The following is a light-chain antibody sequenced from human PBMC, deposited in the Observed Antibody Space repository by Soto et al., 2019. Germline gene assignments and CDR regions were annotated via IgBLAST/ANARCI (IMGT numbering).Light chain of an antibody. J-gene: IGKJ1*01. CDR2: AAS. V-gene: IGKV1-27*01. CDR3: QKYNIAPWT. Sequence: DIQMTQSPSSLSASVGGRVTITCRASQHISNYLAWYQQKPGKVPKLLIYAASTLQSGVPSRFSGGASGTDFTLTISSLQTEDVATYYCQKYNIAPWTFGQGTKVQIK. CDR1: QHISNY.